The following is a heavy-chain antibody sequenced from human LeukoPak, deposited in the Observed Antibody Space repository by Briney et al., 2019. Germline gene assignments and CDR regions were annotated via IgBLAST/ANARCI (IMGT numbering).Heavy chain of an antibody. CDR1: GFTFSSYA. J-gene: IGHJ3*02. CDR2: ISYDGSNK. Sequence: GGSLRLSCAASGFTFSSYAMHWVRQAPGKGLEWVAVISYDGSNKYYADSVKGRFTISRDNSKNTLYLQMNSLRAGDTAVYYCAKAGGYCSSTSCAPPIWAFDIWGQGTMVTVSS. CDR3: AKAGGYCSSTSCAPPIWAFDI. D-gene: IGHD2-2*01. V-gene: IGHV3-30-3*01.